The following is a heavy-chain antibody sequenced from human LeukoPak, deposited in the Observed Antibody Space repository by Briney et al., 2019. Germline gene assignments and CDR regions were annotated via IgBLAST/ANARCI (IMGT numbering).Heavy chain of an antibody. CDR1: GFTFNNYW. J-gene: IGHJ5*02. CDR2: IKQDGSEK. V-gene: IGHV3-7*01. CDR3: ARDRTPYYYGSGSYYNGVWFDP. D-gene: IGHD3-10*01. Sequence: GGSLRLSCAASGFTFNNYWMSWVRQAPGKGLEWVANIKQDGSEKYYVDSVKGRFTISRDNAKNSLYLQMNSLRAEDTAVYYCARDRTPYYYGSGSYYNGVWFDPWGQGTLVTVSS.